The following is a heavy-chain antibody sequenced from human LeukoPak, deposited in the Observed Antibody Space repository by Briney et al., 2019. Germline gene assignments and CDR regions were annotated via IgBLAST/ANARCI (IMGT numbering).Heavy chain of an antibody. Sequence: GGSLRLSCAASGFSFNTYAMNWVRQAPGKGLEWISYIGGDGIAFYADSVKGRFTASKDDARKSMYLQMNSLRVEDTAVYYCAKDRANWAIDDWGQGAQVTVSS. V-gene: IGHV3-48*04. CDR3: AKDRANWAIDD. CDR1: GFSFNTYA. J-gene: IGHJ4*02. D-gene: IGHD2-15*01. CDR2: IGGDGIA.